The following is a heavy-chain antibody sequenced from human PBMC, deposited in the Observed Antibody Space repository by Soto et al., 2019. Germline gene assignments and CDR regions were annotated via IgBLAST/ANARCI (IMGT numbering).Heavy chain of an antibody. CDR2: IIPVLATT. CDR3: ARLRSTSAERKMDV. V-gene: IGHV1-69*01. J-gene: IGHJ6*02. CDR1: GDTFSRST. D-gene: IGHD6-6*01. Sequence: QVQLVQSGADVKKPGSSVKVSCKASGDTFSRSTISWVRRAPGQGLEWMGGIIPVLATTNYAQKFQGRLTITADESTTTAYMELSSLRSEDTAVFYCARLRSTSAERKMDVWGQGTTVTVSS.